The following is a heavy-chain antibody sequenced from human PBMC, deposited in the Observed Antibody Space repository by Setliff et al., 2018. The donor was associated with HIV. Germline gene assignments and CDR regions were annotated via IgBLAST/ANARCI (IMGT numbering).Heavy chain of an antibody. J-gene: IGHJ1*01. CDR2: IYYNGIT. CDR1: GGSISSHY. CDR3: ARAGYYGSTSYWEYFQH. D-gene: IGHD3-22*01. V-gene: IGHV4-59*11. Sequence: LSLTCTVSGGSISSHYWSWIRQPPGKGLEWIGSIYYNGITNYNPSLKSRVTVSVDTSKNQFSLKLSSVTAADTAVYYCARAGYYGSTSYWEYFQHWGQGTLVTAPQ.